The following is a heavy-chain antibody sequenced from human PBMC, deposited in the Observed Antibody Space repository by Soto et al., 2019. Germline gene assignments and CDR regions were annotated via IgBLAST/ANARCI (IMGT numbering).Heavy chain of an antibody. V-gene: IGHV4-34*01. Sequence: SQSRSFTCALYGGSLSGYYWSWIRQPPGKRLEWFGETNPSGSTNYSPPLRSRVTITVDTSMDQSSLKLSSVPAANTAASSCARGRAAAGKVYWFDPWGQGXLVTVSS. CDR1: GGSLSGYY. J-gene: IGHJ5*02. D-gene: IGHD6-13*01. CDR3: ARGRAAAGKVYWFDP. CDR2: TNPSGST.